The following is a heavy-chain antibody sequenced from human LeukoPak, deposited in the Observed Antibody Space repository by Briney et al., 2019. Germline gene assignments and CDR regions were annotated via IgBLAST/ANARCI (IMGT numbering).Heavy chain of an antibody. J-gene: IGHJ3*02. CDR2: IKQDGSEK. CDR1: GFTFSSYW. D-gene: IGHD3-10*01. CDR3: ARVGFPLLWFGELLYCGAFDI. Sequence: GGSLRLSCAASGFTFSSYWMSWVRQAPGKGLEWVANIKQDGSEKYYVDSVKGRFTISRDNAKNSLYLQMNSLRAEDTAVYYCARVGFPLLWFGELLYCGAFDIWGQGTMVTVSS. V-gene: IGHV3-7*01.